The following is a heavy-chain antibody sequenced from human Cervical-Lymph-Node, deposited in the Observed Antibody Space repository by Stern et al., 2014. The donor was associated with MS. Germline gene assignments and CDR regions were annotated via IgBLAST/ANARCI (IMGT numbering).Heavy chain of an antibody. Sequence: MQLVESGAEVKKPGSSVKVSCQAFGGTFSNYGISWVRQAPGQGLEWMGGIIPIFGTTNSAQRFQDRVTVTADTSSSTAYMDLRSLRSEDTAVYSCASGVIPPVHYNYYGMDVWGQGTTVIVSS. CDR3: ASGVIPPVHYNYYGMDV. CDR2: IIPIFGTT. J-gene: IGHJ6*02. CDR1: GGTFSNYG. V-gene: IGHV1-69*06. D-gene: IGHD3-16*02.